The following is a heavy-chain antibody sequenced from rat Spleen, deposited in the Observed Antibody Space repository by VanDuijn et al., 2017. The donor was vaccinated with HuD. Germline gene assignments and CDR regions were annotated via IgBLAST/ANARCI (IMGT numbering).Heavy chain of an antibody. CDR3: VRHGYTRYYFDY. CDR2: ISSGGGGT. CDR1: GFTFSTFP. J-gene: IGHJ2*01. V-gene: IGHV5-25*01. Sequence: EVQLVESGGGLVQPGRSLKLSCTASGFTFSTFPMVWVRQAPKKGLEWVASISSGGGGTYYADSVEGRFTNSRDNAKSTLYLQMDSLRSEDTATDYCVRHGYTRYYFDYWGQGVMVTVSS. D-gene: IGHD1-9*01.